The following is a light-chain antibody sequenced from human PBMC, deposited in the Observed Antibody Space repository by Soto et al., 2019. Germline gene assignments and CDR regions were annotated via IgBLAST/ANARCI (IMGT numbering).Light chain of an antibody. CDR2: DTS. Sequence: EIVMTQSPATLSVSPGERATLSCRANQSVSNYLAWYQAKPGQAPRLLIFDTSTRATGVPTRFSGSGSGTDFTLTISTLQSEDFAVYHCQPYNDWPLTFGGGTKVEVK. J-gene: IGKJ4*01. CDR3: QPYNDWPLT. CDR1: QSVSNY. V-gene: IGKV3-15*01.